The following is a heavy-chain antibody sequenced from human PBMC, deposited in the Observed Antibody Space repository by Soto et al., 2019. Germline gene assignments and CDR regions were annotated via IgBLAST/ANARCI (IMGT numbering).Heavy chain of an antibody. J-gene: IGHJ4*02. CDR3: ARVMITFGGVIVTPFYY. Sequence: ASVKVSFKASGYTFTSYFMHWVRQAPGQGLEWMGMINPSGGTATYAQKFQGRVTTTRDTSTSTVYMELSSLRSEDTAVYFCARVMITFGGVIVTPFYYWGQGTLVTVSS. D-gene: IGHD3-16*02. CDR1: GYTFTSYF. CDR2: INPSGGTA. V-gene: IGHV1-46*01.